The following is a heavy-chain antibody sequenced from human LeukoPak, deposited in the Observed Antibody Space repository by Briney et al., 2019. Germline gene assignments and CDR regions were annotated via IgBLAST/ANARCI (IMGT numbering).Heavy chain of an antibody. J-gene: IGHJ4*02. CDR2: ISYDGSNK. CDR3: ARWDGRY. Sequence: GGSLRLSCAASGFTFSSYAMHWVRQAPGKGLEWVAVISYDGSNKYYADSVKGQFTISRDNSKNTLYLQMNSLRAEDTAVYYCARWDGRYWGQGTLVTVSS. CDR1: GFTFSSYA. D-gene: IGHD1-26*01. V-gene: IGHV3-30*04.